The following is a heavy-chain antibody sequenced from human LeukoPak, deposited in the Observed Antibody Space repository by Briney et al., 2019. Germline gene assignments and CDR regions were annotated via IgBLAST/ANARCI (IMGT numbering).Heavy chain of an antibody. CDR3: AREEFDY. Sequence: GGSLRLSCAASGFTFSRYWMHWVRQAPGKGLVWVSYIRSDGSTTYADSVKGRFTISRDNAKNSLYLQMNSLRAEDTALYYCAREEFDYWGQGTLVTVSS. V-gene: IGHV3-74*01. J-gene: IGHJ4*02. CDR1: GFTFSRYW. CDR2: IRSDGSTT.